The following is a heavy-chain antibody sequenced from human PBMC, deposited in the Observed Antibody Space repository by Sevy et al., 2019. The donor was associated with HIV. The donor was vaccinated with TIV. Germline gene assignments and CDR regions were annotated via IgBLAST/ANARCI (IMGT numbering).Heavy chain of an antibody. Sequence: GGCLRLSCKASGFTFSTYSMHCVRQAPGKGLEWVSSISRTSTTTYYADSAKGRFTISRDNAKNSLYLQMNSLRDEDKAIYYCAREAYYYDSREENWFDPWGQGTLVSVSS. V-gene: IGHV3-48*02. CDR1: GFTFSTYS. D-gene: IGHD3-22*01. CDR2: ISRTSTTT. CDR3: AREAYYYDSREENWFDP. J-gene: IGHJ5*02.